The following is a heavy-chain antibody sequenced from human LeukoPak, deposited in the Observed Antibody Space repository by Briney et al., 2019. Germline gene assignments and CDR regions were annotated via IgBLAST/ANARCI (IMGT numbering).Heavy chain of an antibody. V-gene: IGHV4-34*01. Sequence: SETLSLTCAVYGGSFSGYYWSWIRQPPGKGLEWIGEINHSGSTNYNPSLKSRFTISVDTSKNQFSLKLSSVTAADTAVYYCARASTRQTGYCSSTSCYEFDYWGQGTLVTVSS. D-gene: IGHD2-2*03. J-gene: IGHJ4*02. CDR3: ARASTRQTGYCSSTSCYEFDY. CDR1: GGSFSGYY. CDR2: INHSGST.